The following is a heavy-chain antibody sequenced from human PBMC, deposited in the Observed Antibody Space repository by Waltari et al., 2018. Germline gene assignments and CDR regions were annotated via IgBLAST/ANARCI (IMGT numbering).Heavy chain of an antibody. CDR2: IYYSGST. D-gene: IGHD5-18*01. J-gene: IGHJ3*02. Sequence: QVQLQESGPGLVKPSETLSLTCTVSGGSISSHYWSWIRQPPGKGLEWIGYIYYSGSTNTHPSLKSRVTISVDTSKNQFSLKLSSVTAADTAVYYCARADLIWLRGNAFDIWGRGTMVTVSS. V-gene: IGHV4-59*11. CDR1: GGSISSHY. CDR3: ARADLIWLRGNAFDI.